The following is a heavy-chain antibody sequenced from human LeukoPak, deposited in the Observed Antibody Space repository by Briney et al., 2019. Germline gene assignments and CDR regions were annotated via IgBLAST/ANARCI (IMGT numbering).Heavy chain of an antibody. CDR3: ARDPGTAMTRGYFDY. J-gene: IGHJ4*02. CDR2: ISAYNGTT. CDR1: GYTFTSYG. V-gene: IGHV1-18*01. Sequence: ASVTVSFTGSGYTFTSYGISWVRQAPGQGQEWMGWISAYNGTTNYAQKLQGRVTMTTDTSTSIAYMELRSLRSDDTAVYYCARDPGTAMTRGYFDYWGQGTLVTVSS. D-gene: IGHD5-18*01.